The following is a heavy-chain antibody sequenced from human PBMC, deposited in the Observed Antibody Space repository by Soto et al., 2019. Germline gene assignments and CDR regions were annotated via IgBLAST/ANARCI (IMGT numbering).Heavy chain of an antibody. CDR3: ARHALQYCGGDCYLLPYFHL. D-gene: IGHD2-21*02. CDR1: GFTFSGSA. J-gene: IGHJ2*01. Sequence: EVQLVESGGGLVQPGGSLKLSCAASGFTFSGSAMHWVRQASGKGLEWVGRIRSKANNYATVYAASVQGRFTIYRDDSKNPAHLQMNILKSEDTAVYYCARHALQYCGGDCYLLPYFHLWDRGTLVTVSS. CDR2: IRSKANNYAT. V-gene: IGHV3-73*02.